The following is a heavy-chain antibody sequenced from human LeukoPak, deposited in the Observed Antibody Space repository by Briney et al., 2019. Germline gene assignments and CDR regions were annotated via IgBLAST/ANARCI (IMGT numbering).Heavy chain of an antibody. V-gene: IGHV4-59*01. D-gene: IGHD4-17*01. CDR3: ARLTTVTVPRLDY. Sequence: SETLSLTCTVSGGSISSYYWSWIRQPPGKGLEWIGYIYYSGSTNYNPSLKSRVTISLDTSKNQFSLKLSSVTAADTAVYYCARLTTVTVPRLDYWGQGTLVTVSS. CDR2: IYYSGST. J-gene: IGHJ4*02. CDR1: GGSISSYY.